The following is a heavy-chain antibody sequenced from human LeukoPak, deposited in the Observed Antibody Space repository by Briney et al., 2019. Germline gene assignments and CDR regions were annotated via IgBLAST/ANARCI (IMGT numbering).Heavy chain of an antibody. CDR2: ISGYNGNT. J-gene: IGHJ3*02. D-gene: IGHD5-12*01. V-gene: IGHV1-18*01. Sequence: ASVKVSCKASGYTFTTYGITWVRQAPGQGLEWMGWISGYNGNTNYAQKLQGRVTMTTDTSTSTAYMELRSLRSDDTAVYFCARGGYGIDDAFDIWGQGTMVTVSS. CDR1: GYTFTTYG. CDR3: ARGGYGIDDAFDI.